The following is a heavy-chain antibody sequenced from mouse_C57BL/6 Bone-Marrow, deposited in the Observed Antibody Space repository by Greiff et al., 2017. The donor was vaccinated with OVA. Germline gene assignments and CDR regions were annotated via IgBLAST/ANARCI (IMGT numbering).Heavy chain of an antibody. J-gene: IGHJ3*01. CDR3: APIYYYGSSYQGLFAY. CDR2: INPYNGGT. CDR1: GYTFTDYY. Sequence: EVQLQQSGPVLVKPGASVKMSCKASGYTFTDYYMNWVKQSHGKSLEWIGVINPYNGGTSYNQKFKGKATLTVDKSSSTAYMELNSLTSEDSAVYYCAPIYYYGSSYQGLFAYWGQGTLVTVSA. D-gene: IGHD1-1*01. V-gene: IGHV1-19*01.